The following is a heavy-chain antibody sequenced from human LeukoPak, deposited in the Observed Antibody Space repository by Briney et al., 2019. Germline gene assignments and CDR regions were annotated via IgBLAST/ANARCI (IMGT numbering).Heavy chain of an antibody. CDR2: ISSSGSRI. J-gene: IGHJ4*02. V-gene: IGHV3-11*01. D-gene: IGHD4-17*01. Sequence: PGGSLRLSCAASGFTFSSYVMSWIRQAPGRGLEWVSYISSSGSRIYYADSVKGRFTISRDNAKNSLYLQMNSLRAEDTAVYYCARDTATTLSPPFDYWGQGTLVTVSS. CDR3: ARDTATTLSPPFDY. CDR1: GFTFSSYV.